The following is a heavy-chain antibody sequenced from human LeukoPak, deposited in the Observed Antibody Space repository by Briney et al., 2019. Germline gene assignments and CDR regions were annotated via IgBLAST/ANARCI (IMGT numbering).Heavy chain of an antibody. Sequence: SETLSLTCAVSGGSISSYYWSWIRQPPGKGLEWIGSIYHSGSTCYNPSLKSRVTISVDTSKNQFSLKLSSVTAADTAVYYCARSPATYYYDSSGYSYFDYWGQGTLVTVSS. V-gene: IGHV4-38-2*01. CDR3: ARSPATYYYDSSGYSYFDY. D-gene: IGHD3-22*01. CDR1: GGSISSYY. CDR2: IYHSGST. J-gene: IGHJ4*02.